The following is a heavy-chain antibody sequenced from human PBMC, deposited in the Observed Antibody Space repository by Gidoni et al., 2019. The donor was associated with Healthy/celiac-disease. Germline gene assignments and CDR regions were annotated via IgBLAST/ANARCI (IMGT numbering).Heavy chain of an antibody. CDR3: ARDRGALELRRNRVPFDI. Sequence: QVQLQESGPGLVKPSQTLSLPCTVSGGSISHRGYYWSWIRQHPGKGLEWIGYIYYSGSTYYNPSLKSRVTISVDTSKNQFSLKLSSVTAADTAVYYCARDRGALELRRNRVPFDIWGQGTMVTVSS. J-gene: IGHJ3*02. CDR1: GGSISHRGYY. D-gene: IGHD1-7*01. V-gene: IGHV4-31*03. CDR2: IYYSGST.